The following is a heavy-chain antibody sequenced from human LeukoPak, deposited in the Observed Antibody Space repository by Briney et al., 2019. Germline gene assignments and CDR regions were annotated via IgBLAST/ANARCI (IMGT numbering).Heavy chain of an antibody. D-gene: IGHD4/OR15-4a*01. V-gene: IGHV3-7*01. CDR2: IKQDGNEK. J-gene: IGHJ4*02. CDR3: ARDTLGEGEDANYAVYYFDY. CDR1: GFTFRTYW. Sequence: PGGSLRLSCAASGFTFRTYWMSWVRQAPGKGLEWVANIKQDGNEKYYMDSVKGRFTISRDNAKNSLDLQMNSLRAEDTAVYYCARDTLGEGEDANYAVYYFDYWGQGTPVTVSS.